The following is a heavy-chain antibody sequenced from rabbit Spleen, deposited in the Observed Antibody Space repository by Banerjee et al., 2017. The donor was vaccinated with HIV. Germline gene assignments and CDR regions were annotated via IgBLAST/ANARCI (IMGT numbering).Heavy chain of an antibody. D-gene: IGHD8-1*01. J-gene: IGHJ4*01. CDR1: GFSFSSGYY. CDR3: ARDAGRGDYIDGVFNL. Sequence: QEQLEESGGGLVKPEGSLTLTCKASGFSFSSGYYMCWVRQAPGKGLQWIACINAVTGKAVYATWAKGRFTFSKTSSTTVTLQMTSLTVADTATYFCARDAGRGDYIDGVFNLWGPGTLVTVS. V-gene: IGHV1S45*01. CDR2: INAVTGKA.